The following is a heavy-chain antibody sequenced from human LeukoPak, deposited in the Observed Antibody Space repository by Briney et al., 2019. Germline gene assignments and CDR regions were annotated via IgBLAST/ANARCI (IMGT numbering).Heavy chain of an antibody. CDR2: IYYSGST. CDR3: ARHDRNGGRYNDFDY. V-gene: IGHV4-59*08. J-gene: IGHJ4*02. CDR1: GXSITNYY. D-gene: IGHD2-15*01. Sequence: SETLSLTCTVSGXSITNYYWSWIRQPPGKGLGSIGYIYYSGSTRFNPSLKSRVTISVDTSKNQFSLNLSSVTAADTAVYYCARHDRNGGRYNDFDYWGQGTLITVSS.